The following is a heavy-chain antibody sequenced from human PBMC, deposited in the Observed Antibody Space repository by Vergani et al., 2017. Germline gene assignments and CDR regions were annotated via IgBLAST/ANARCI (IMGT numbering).Heavy chain of an antibody. CDR3: ASPLRFGSGPPRFFGLDV. D-gene: IGHD6-19*01. CDR1: GGTRSSDA. CDR2: TIPVFGTV. J-gene: IGHJ6*02. Sequence: QVHLVQSGAEVKPPGSSVKVSCKASGGTRSSDAFTWVRQAPGHGLEWMGRTIPVFGTVEYAQRFQGRVVITADDATNTAYMELSGLRSEDTAIYYCASPLRFGSGPPRFFGLDVWGQGTMVNVAS. V-gene: IGHV1-69*13.